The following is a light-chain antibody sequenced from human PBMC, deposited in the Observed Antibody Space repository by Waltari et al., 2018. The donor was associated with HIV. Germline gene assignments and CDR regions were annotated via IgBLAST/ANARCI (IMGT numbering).Light chain of an antibody. J-gene: IGLJ3*02. V-gene: IGLV7-46*01. CDR1: TGAVTSGHY. Sequence: QAVVTQEPSLTVSPGGPVPPTCGSSTGAVTSGHYPYWFQQKPGQAPTTLIFDTSNTHSWTPARFSGSLLGGKAALTLSGAQPEDEAWYYCLLSYSGASWVFGGGTKVTVL. CDR3: LLSYSGASWV. CDR2: DTS.